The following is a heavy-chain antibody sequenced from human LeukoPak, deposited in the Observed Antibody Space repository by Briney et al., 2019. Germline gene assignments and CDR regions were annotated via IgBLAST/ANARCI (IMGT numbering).Heavy chain of an antibody. CDR2: INPNSVGT. J-gene: IGHJ4*02. Sequence: ASVKVSCKASGYTLTGYYMHWVRLAPGQGLEWMGWINPNSVGTNYAQNFQGSVTMTRNTSISTAYMELSRLRSDDTAVYYCARELSNYDYVWGSYRYSYYFDYWGQGTLVTVSS. CDR3: ARELSNYDYVWGSYRYSYYFDY. V-gene: IGHV1-2*02. CDR1: GYTLTGYY. D-gene: IGHD3-16*02.